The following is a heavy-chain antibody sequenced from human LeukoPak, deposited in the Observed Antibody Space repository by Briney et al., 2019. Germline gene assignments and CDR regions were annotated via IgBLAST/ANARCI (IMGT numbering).Heavy chain of an antibody. CDR1: GGSISGTNW. Sequence: SETLSLTCGVSGGSISGTNWWSWVRQPPGQGLEWIGEISLAGQTNYNPSLNGRVTMSLDKSSNQLSLHLSSVTAADTAVYYCATDNSYGSGSYYTWGQGTLVTVSS. J-gene: IGHJ4*02. D-gene: IGHD3-10*01. CDR2: ISLAGQT. CDR3: ATDNSYGSGSYYT. V-gene: IGHV4/OR15-8*02.